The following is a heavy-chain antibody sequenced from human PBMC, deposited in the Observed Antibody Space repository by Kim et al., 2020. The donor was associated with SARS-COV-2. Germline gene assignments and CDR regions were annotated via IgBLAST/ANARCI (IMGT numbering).Heavy chain of an antibody. J-gene: IGHJ4*02. V-gene: IGHV3-11*05. CDR3: ASDAYSSSWYGSG. D-gene: IGHD6-13*01. Sequence: SADSVRGRFTISRDNAKNSLYLQMNSLRAEDTAVFYCASDAYSSSWYGSGWGQGTLVTVSS.